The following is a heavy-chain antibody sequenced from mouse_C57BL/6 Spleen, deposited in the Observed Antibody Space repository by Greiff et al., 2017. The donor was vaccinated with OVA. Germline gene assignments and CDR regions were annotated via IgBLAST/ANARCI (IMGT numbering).Heavy chain of an antibody. CDR1: GYTFTDYN. J-gene: IGHJ1*03. CDR3: SRKASYGSSYWYFDV. CDR2: INPNNGGT. Sequence: EVQLQQSGPELVKPGASVKIPCKASGYTFTDYNMDWVKQSHGKSLEWIGDINPNNGGTIYNQKFKGKATLTVDKSSSTAYMELRSLTSEDTAVYYCSRKASYGSSYWYFDVWGTGTTVTVSS. D-gene: IGHD1-1*01. V-gene: IGHV1-18*01.